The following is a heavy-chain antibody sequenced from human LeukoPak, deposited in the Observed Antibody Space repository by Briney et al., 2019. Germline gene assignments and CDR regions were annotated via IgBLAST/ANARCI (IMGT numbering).Heavy chain of an antibody. CDR1: GGSFSGYY. J-gene: IGHJ4*02. D-gene: IGHD5-18*01. CDR3: ARGWLRGYSYGHDY. CDR2: INHSGST. V-gene: IGHV4-34*01. Sequence: SETLSLTCAVYGGSFSGYYWSWLRQPPGKGLEWIGEINHSGSTNYNPSLKSRVTISVDTSKNQFSLKLSSVTAADTAVYYCARGWLRGYSYGHDYWGQGTLVTVSS.